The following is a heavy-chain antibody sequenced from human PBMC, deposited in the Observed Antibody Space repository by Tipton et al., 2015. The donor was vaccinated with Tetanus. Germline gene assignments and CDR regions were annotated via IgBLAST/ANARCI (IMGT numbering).Heavy chain of an antibody. CDR1: GGSISNTGDY. D-gene: IGHD6-13*01. CDR2: IYHSGST. V-gene: IGHV4-31*03. CDR3: ARSEQQLVRGYYYYYYMDV. Sequence: TLSLTCTVSGGSISNTGDYWGWIRQHPGKGLEWIAYIYHSGSTYYNPSLRSRLSISVDTSKNQFSLRLSSVTAADTAVYYCARSEQQLVRGYYYYYYMDVWGKGTTVTVSS. J-gene: IGHJ6*03.